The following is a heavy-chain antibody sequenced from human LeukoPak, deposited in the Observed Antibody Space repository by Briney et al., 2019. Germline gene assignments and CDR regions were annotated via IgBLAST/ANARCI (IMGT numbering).Heavy chain of an antibody. J-gene: IGHJ3*02. D-gene: IGHD2-2*01. V-gene: IGHV1-2*02. Sequence: ASVKVSCKASGYTFTGYYMHWVRQAPGQGLEWMGWINPNSGGTNYAQKFQGRVTMTRDTSISTAYMDLSRLRSDDTAVYYCAREYCSSTSCYSDFDIWGQGTMVTVSS. CDR3: AREYCSSTSCYSDFDI. CDR2: INPNSGGT. CDR1: GYTFTGYY.